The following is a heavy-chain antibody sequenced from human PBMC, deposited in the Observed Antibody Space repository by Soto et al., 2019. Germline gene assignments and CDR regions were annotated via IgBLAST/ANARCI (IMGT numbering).Heavy chain of an antibody. CDR3: ARATIFGVVTYYFDY. CDR1: GGSISSYY. V-gene: IGHV4-59*01. Sequence: SETLSLTCTVSGGSISSYYWSWIRQPPGKGLEWIGYIYYSGSTNYNPSLKSRVTISVDTSKNQFSLKLSSVTAADTAVYYCARATIFGVVTYYFDYWGQGALVTVSS. J-gene: IGHJ4*02. D-gene: IGHD3-3*01. CDR2: IYYSGST.